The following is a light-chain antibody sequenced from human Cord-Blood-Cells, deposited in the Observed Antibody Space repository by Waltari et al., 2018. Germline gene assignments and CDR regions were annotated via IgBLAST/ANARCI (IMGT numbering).Light chain of an antibody. CDR2: GKN. J-gene: IGLJ3*02. Sequence: SSELTQDPAVSVALGQTVRITCKGDSPRSYYVNWYQQKPVQAPVLVIYGKNNRPSGIPDRFAGSSSGNTASLTITGAQAEDEADYYCNSRDSSGNHWVFGGGTKLTVL. V-gene: IGLV3-19*01. CDR3: NSRDSSGNHWV. CDR1: SPRSYY.